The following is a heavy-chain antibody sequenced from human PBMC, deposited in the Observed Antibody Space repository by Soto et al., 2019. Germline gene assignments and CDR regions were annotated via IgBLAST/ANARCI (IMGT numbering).Heavy chain of an antibody. Sequence: QVQLVQSGAEVKKPGASVKVSCKASGYTFTGYYMYWVRQAPGQGLEWMGWINPDSGGTNYAQNFQGRVTMTRDTSISSAYMELTRLTSDDTAVYYCARSYCGTNSCHGWFAPWGQGTLVTVSS. CDR1: GYTFTGYY. D-gene: IGHD2-2*01. CDR2: INPDSGGT. V-gene: IGHV1-2*02. CDR3: ARSYCGTNSCHGWFAP. J-gene: IGHJ5*02.